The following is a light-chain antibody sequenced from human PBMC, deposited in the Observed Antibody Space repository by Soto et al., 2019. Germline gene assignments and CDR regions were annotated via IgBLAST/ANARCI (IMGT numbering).Light chain of an antibody. CDR1: QSVSSNY. Sequence: EIVLTQSPGTLSLSPGERATLSCRASQSVSSNYLAWYQQTRGQAPRLLIYGASSTATGIPTRFSGSGSGTDFTLTISRLEPEDFAVYYCQQYDTSPRTFGQGTKVEI. CDR2: GAS. J-gene: IGKJ1*01. CDR3: QQYDTSPRT. V-gene: IGKV3-20*01.